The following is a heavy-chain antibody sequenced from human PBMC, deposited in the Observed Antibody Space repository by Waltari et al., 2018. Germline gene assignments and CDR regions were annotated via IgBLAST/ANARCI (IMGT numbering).Heavy chain of an antibody. CDR1: WCSTSRGSYY. CDR2: IYTSGST. CDR3: ARVPPRYCSGGSCSDY. V-gene: IGHV4-61*09. Sequence: QVQLQESGPGVVKPSQTLSLPCAVAWCSTSRGSYYWRWSGRRGGPGREWIGYIYTSGSTNYHPPLKSRVTISGDTSKNQFSLKLRSVTAADPAVYYCARVPPRYCSGGSCSDYWGQGTLVTVSS. J-gene: IGHJ4*02. D-gene: IGHD2-15*01.